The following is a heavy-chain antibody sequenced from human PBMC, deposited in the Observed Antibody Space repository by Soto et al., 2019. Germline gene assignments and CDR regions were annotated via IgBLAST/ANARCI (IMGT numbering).Heavy chain of an antibody. CDR1: GFTFSSYA. Sequence: GGFLRLSCAASGFTFSSYAMSWVRQAPGKGLEWVSAISGSGGSTYYADSVKGRFTISRDNSKNTLYLQMNSLRAEDTAVYYCAKGRQMLGPASDFDYWGQGTLVTVSS. D-gene: IGHD3-16*01. J-gene: IGHJ4*02. CDR3: AKGRQMLGPASDFDY. CDR2: ISGSGGST. V-gene: IGHV3-23*01.